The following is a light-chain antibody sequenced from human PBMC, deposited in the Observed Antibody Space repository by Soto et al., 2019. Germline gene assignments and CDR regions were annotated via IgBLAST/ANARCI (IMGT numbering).Light chain of an antibody. CDR1: QGIARY. CDR2: AAS. V-gene: IGKV1-39*01. CDR3: QQSYSTTQT. Sequence: DIQMNQSPTSLSASVGDRVTITCRASQGIARYLVWYQQKPGKAPKVXIYAASTLQSGVPSRFSGSGSGTDFTLTISSLQPEDFATYYCQQSYSTTQTFGQGTKVDI. J-gene: IGKJ1*01.